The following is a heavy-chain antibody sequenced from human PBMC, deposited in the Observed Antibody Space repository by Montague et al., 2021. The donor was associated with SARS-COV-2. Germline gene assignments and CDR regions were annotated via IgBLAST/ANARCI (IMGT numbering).Heavy chain of an antibody. Sequence: SLRLSCAASGFAFSSYEMNWVRQAPGKGLEWVSSISSSSSYIYYADSVKGRFTISRDNAKNTLYLQMNSLRAEDTAVYYCARRENHAFDIWGQGTMVTVSS. CDR1: GFAFSSYE. CDR2: ISSSSSYI. CDR3: ARRENHAFDI. V-gene: IGHV3-21*01. J-gene: IGHJ3*02. D-gene: IGHD1-14*01.